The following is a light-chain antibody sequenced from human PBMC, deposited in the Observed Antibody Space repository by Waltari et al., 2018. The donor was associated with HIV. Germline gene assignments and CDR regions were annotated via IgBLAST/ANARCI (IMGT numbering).Light chain of an antibody. V-gene: IGLV1-44*01. Sequence: QSVLTQPPSASGTPGQRVTISCSGSSSTIGSNAVNWYQQVPGTAPKHLIYSDNQRPSGVPDRFSGSKSGTSASLAISGLQSEDEANYYCAAWDDSLNGPLFGGGTKLTVL. J-gene: IGLJ3*02. CDR1: SSTIGSNA. CDR2: SDN. CDR3: AAWDDSLNGPL.